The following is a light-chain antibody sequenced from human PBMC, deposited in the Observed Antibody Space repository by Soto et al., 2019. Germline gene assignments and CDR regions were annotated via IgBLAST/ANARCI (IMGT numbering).Light chain of an antibody. CDR1: SSNIGSNT. CDR3: AAWDDSLNGPLYV. J-gene: IGLJ1*01. Sequence: QSLLPQPPSASGTPGQRVTISCSGSSSNIGSNTVNWYQQLPGTAPKLLIYSNNQRPSGVPDRFSGSKSGTSASLAIRGLQSEDEADYYCAAWDDSLNGPLYVFGTGTKVTVL. V-gene: IGLV1-44*01. CDR2: SNN.